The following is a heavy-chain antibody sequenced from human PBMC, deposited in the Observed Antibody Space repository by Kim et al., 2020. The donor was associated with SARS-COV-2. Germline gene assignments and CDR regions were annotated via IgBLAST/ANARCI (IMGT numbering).Heavy chain of an antibody. D-gene: IGHD2-2*02. V-gene: IGHV1-18*01. CDR3: ERAGVVVVPAAISFYHLDY. CDR1: GYTFTNYG. CDR2: FSDKNGNT. Sequence: ASVKVSCKASGYTFTNYGITWVRQAPGQGLEWTGWFSDKNGNTNYAQKPQGRVTMTTDTSTSTTNMELWSLRSDDTAVYYCERAGVVVVPAAISFYHLDYWGQGTLVTVSS. J-gene: IGHJ4*02.